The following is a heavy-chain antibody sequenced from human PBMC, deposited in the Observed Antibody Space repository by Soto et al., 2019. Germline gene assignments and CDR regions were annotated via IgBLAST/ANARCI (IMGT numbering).Heavy chain of an antibody. CDR2: ISGSGGST. J-gene: IGHJ4*02. CDR1: GFTFSSYA. Sequence: EVQLLESGGGLVQPGGSLRLSCAASGFTFSSYAMSWVRQAPGKGLEWVSAISGSGGSTYYADSVKGRFTISRDNSKNTLYLQMISLRAEDTAVYYCAKGLYGDYLRFDYWGQGTLVTVSS. D-gene: IGHD4-17*01. V-gene: IGHV3-23*01. CDR3: AKGLYGDYLRFDY.